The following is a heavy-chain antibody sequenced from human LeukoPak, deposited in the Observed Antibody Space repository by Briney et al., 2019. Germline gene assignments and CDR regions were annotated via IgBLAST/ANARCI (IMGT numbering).Heavy chain of an antibody. Sequence: GESLKISCKGSGYSFTNYWIGWVRQMPGKGLEWMGIIYPGDSDTRYSPSFQGQVSISADKSIDTAYLQWSSLKASDTAMYYCVRFQRIEGRPDFDYWGQGTLVTVSS. CDR1: GYSFTNYW. J-gene: IGHJ4*02. CDR3: VRFQRIEGRPDFDY. CDR2: IYPGDSDT. V-gene: IGHV5-51*01. D-gene: IGHD6-6*01.